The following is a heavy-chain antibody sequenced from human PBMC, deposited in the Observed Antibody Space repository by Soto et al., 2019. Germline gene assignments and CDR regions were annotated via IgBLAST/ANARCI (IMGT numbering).Heavy chain of an antibody. D-gene: IGHD3-10*01. J-gene: IGHJ4*02. CDR2: IWYDGSNK. V-gene: IGHV3-33*01. CDR3: ARGGYGSGSYYIDY. Sequence: QVQLVESGGGVVQPGRSLRLSCAASGFTFSSYGMHWVRQAPGKGLEWVAVIWYDGSNKYYADSVKGRFTISRDNSKNSLYLQMNSLSAEDTTVYYCARGGYGSGSYYIDYWGQGTLVTVSS. CDR1: GFTFSSYG.